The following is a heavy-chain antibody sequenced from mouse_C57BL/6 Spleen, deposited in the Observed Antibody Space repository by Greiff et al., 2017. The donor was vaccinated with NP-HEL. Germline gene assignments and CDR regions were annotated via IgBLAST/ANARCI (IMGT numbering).Heavy chain of an antibody. D-gene: IGHD3-2*02. CDR1: GYTFTSYW. CDR2: IDPSDSYT. J-gene: IGHJ1*03. Sequence: QVQLQQPGAELVMPGASVKLSCKASGYTFTSYWMHWVKQRPGQGLEWIGEIDPSDSYTNYNQKFKGKSTLTVDKSSSTAYMQLSSLTSEDSAVYYCARGALQLRLRGWYFDVWGTGTTVTVAS. CDR3: ARGALQLRLRGWYFDV. V-gene: IGHV1-69*01.